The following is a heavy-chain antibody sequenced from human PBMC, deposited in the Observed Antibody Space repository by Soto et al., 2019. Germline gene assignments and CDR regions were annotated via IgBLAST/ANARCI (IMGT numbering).Heavy chain of an antibody. CDR2: IWYDGSNK. D-gene: IGHD6-6*01. CDR3: ASDRGPRSGSSVYWFDP. Sequence: GGSLRLSCAASGFTFSSYGMHWVRQAPGKGLEWVAVIWYDGSNKYYADSVKGRFTISRDNSKNTLYVQMNSLRAEDRAVYYCASDRGPRSGSSVYWFDPWGQGTLVTVSS. V-gene: IGHV3-33*01. J-gene: IGHJ5*02. CDR1: GFTFSSYG.